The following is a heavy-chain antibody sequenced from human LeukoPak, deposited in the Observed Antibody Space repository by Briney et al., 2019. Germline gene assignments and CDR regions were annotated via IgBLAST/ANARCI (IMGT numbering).Heavy chain of an antibody. D-gene: IGHD3-10*01. V-gene: IGHV4-59*01. CDR2: IYYSGST. J-gene: IGHJ4*02. Sequence: PSETLSLTCTVSGGPISSYYWSWIRQPPGKGLEWIGYIYYSGSTDYNPSLKSRVTISVDTSKNQFSLKLSSVTAADTAVYYCARWSASDHDYWGQGTLVTVSS. CDR3: ARWSASDHDY. CDR1: GGPISSYY.